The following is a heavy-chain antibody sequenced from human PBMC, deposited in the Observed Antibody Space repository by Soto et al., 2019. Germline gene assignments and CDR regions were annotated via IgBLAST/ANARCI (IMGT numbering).Heavy chain of an antibody. CDR1: GFTFSSYA. CDR3: AKGYGGLRYFDLFDY. Sequence: EVQLLESGGGLVQPGGSLRLSCAASGFTFSSYAMSWVRQAPGKGLEWVSAISGSGGSTYYADSVKGRFTISRDNSKNMLYLQMNSLRAEDTAVYYCAKGYGGLRYFDLFDYWGQGTLVTVSS. J-gene: IGHJ4*02. CDR2: ISGSGGST. V-gene: IGHV3-23*01. D-gene: IGHD3-9*01.